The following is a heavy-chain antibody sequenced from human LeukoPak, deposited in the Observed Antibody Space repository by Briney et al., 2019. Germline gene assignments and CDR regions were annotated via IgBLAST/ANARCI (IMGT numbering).Heavy chain of an antibody. J-gene: IGHJ4*02. Sequence: SQTLSLTCAISGDSVSSNSAAWNCIRQSPSRGFEWLGRTYYRSKWYNDYAISMKSRITINPDTSRNQFSLQLNSVTPEDTAVYYCASGHNLDYWGQGTLVTVSS. CDR3: ASGHNLDY. CDR2: TYYRSKWYN. V-gene: IGHV6-1*01. CDR1: GDSVSSNSAA.